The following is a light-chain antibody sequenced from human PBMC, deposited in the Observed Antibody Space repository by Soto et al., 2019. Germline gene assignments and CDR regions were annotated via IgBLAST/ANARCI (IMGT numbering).Light chain of an antibody. CDR3: QQYDSWLWT. Sequence: ETVMTQFRATLSVSPVERATLSCLASQSGSSNLAWYQQKPGQAPRLLIYGASTRATGVPARFSGSESGTEFTLTISSLQAEDFAVYYCQQYDSWLWTFGQGTKVDIK. CDR1: QSGSSN. V-gene: IGKV3-15*01. CDR2: GAS. J-gene: IGKJ1*01.